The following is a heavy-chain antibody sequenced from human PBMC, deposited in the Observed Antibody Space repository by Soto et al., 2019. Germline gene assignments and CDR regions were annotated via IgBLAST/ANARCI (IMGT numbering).Heavy chain of an antibody. D-gene: IGHD3-16*01. Sequence: SVGSLRLSCAASGFTFSSYGMHWVRQAPGKGLEWVAVISYDGSNKYYADSVKGRFTISRDNSKNTLYLQMNSLRAEDTAVYYCAKEFGAPHWGQGTLVTVSS. J-gene: IGHJ4*02. CDR1: GFTFSSYG. V-gene: IGHV3-30*18. CDR3: AKEFGAPH. CDR2: ISYDGSNK.